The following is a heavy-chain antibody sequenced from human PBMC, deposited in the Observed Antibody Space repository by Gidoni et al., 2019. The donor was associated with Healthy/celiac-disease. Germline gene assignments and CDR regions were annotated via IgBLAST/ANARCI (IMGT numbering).Heavy chain of an antibody. CDR3: ASSSTTGGGAFDI. CDR1: GGSFSGYY. CDR2: INHSGST. V-gene: IGHV4-34*01. Sequence: QVQLQQWGAGLLKPSETLSLTCAVYGGSFSGYYWSWIRQPPGKGLEWIGEINHSGSTNYNPSLKSRVTISVDTSKNQFSLKLSSVTAADTAVYYCASSSTTGGGAFDIWGQGTMVTVSS. J-gene: IGHJ3*02. D-gene: IGHD6-13*01.